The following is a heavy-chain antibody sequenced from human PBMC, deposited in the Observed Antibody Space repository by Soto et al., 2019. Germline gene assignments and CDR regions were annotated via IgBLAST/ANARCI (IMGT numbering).Heavy chain of an antibody. D-gene: IGHD3-3*01. J-gene: IGHJ4*02. Sequence: PGESLKISCKGPGYSFTSYWIGWVRQMPGKGLEWMGIIYPGDSDTRYSPSFQGQVTISADKSISTAYLQWSSLKASDTAMYYCATSYYDFWSGYYRFDYWGQGTLVTVSS. CDR2: IYPGDSDT. CDR1: GYSFTSYW. CDR3: ATSYYDFWSGYYRFDY. V-gene: IGHV5-51*01.